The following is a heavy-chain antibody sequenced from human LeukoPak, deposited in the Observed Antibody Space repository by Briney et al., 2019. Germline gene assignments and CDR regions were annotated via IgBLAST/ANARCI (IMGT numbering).Heavy chain of an antibody. Sequence: ASVKVSCKVSGYTLTELSMHWVRQAPGKGLEWMGGFDPEDGETIYAQKFQGRVTMTEDTSTDTAYMELSSLRSEDTAVYYCATPEPDSSGYYYVLDYWGQGTLVTVSS. J-gene: IGHJ4*02. D-gene: IGHD3-22*01. V-gene: IGHV1-24*01. CDR1: GYTLTELS. CDR3: ATPEPDSSGYYYVLDY. CDR2: FDPEDGET.